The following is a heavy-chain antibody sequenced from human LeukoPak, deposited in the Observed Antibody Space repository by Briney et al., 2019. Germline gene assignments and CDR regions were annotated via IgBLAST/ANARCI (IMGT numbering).Heavy chain of an antibody. D-gene: IGHD2-2*01. CDR3: AKYSQLLSGYYFDF. J-gene: IGHJ4*02. V-gene: IGHV3-74*01. Sequence: GRCLRLSLAAAGFTFISYWMDSVRQAPGKGLGWVSRINSDGSSTSYADSVKGRFTISRDNTKNTLYLQMNSLRAEDTAKYYCAKYSQLLSGYYFDFWGKGTMVTVSS. CDR1: GFTFISYW. CDR2: INSDGSST.